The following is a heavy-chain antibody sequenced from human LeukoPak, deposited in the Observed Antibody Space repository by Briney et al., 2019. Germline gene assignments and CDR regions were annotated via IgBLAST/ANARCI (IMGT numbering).Heavy chain of an antibody. J-gene: IGHJ4*02. Sequence: GGSLRLSCAASGFTFSSYWMHWVRHAPGKGLVWVSRINSDGSSTSYADSVKGRFTISRDNAKNTLYLQMNSLRAEDTAVYYCARESPEGQWLPPPFDYWGQGTLVTVSS. CDR1: GFTFSSYW. CDR2: INSDGSST. V-gene: IGHV3-74*01. D-gene: IGHD5-12*01. CDR3: ARESPEGQWLPPPFDY.